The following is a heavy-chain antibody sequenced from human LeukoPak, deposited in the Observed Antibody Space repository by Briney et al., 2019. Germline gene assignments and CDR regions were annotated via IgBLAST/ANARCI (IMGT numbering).Heavy chain of an antibody. V-gene: IGHV3-23*01. CDR3: AKVKSAMVPNFDY. D-gene: IGHD3-10*01. CDR1: GFTFSSYA. Sequence: GGSLRLSCGVSGFTFSSYAVSWVRQAPGKGLEWVSLISAISGISYYADSVKGRFTISRDNANNTLYLQMNSLRAEDTAVYYCAKVKSAMVPNFDYWGQGTQVTVSS. J-gene: IGHJ4*02. CDR2: ISAISGIS.